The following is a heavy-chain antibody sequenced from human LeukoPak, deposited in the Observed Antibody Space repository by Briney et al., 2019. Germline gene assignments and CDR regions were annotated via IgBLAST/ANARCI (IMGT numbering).Heavy chain of an antibody. V-gene: IGHV3-23*01. CDR3: AKDYIRRAWD. Sequence: GGSLRLSCAPSGFTFSNYAMSWVRQAPGKGLDWVSVIGDSGESGGNTYHADSVKGRFTISRDNSKNTLYLQMNSLRAEDTAVYYCAKDYIRRAWDWGQGTLVTVSS. CDR1: GFTFSNYA. D-gene: IGHD3-16*01. CDR2: IGDSGESGGNT. J-gene: IGHJ4*02.